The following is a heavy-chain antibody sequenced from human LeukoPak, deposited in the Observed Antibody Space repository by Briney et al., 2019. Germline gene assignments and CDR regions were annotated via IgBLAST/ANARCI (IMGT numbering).Heavy chain of an antibody. CDR2: MNPNSGNT. D-gene: IGHD6-19*01. J-gene: IGHJ4*02. V-gene: IGHV1-8*02. CDR1: GYIFTSYG. CDR3: ARGAAESSGWSSYFDY. Sequence: ASVKVSCKASGYIFTSYGISWVRQATGQGLEWMGWMNPNSGNTGYAQKFQGRVTMTRNTSISTAYMELSSLRSEDTAVYYCARGAAESSGWSSYFDYWGQGTLVTVSS.